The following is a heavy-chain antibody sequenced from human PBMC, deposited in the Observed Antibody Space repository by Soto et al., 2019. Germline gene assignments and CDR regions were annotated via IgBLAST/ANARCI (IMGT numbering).Heavy chain of an antibody. Sequence: QVQLVQSGAEVKKPGSSVKVSCKASGGTFSSYAISWVRQAPGQGLEWMGGIIPIFGTANYAQKFQGRVTITADESTSTAYMELSSLRSEYTAVYYCARVSDTAMDPSIYGMDVWGQGTTVTVSS. CDR2: IIPIFGTA. J-gene: IGHJ6*02. CDR1: GGTFSSYA. V-gene: IGHV1-69*01. CDR3: ARVSDTAMDPSIYGMDV. D-gene: IGHD5-18*01.